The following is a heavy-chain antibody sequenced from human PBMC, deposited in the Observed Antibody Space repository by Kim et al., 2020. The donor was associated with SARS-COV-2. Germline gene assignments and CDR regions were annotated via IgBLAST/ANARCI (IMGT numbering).Heavy chain of an antibody. CDR3: ARAWAAGCSSTSCYPTTPGGGAFDI. D-gene: IGHD2-2*01. V-gene: IGHV3-48*04. CDR1: GFTFSSYS. J-gene: IGHJ3*02. CDR2: ISSSSSTI. Sequence: GGSLRLSCAASGFTFSSYSMNSVRQAPGKGLEWVSYISSSSSTIYYADSVKGRFTISRDNAKNSLYLQMNSLRAEDTAVYYCARAWAAGCSSTSCYPTTPGGGAFDIWGQGTMVTVSS.